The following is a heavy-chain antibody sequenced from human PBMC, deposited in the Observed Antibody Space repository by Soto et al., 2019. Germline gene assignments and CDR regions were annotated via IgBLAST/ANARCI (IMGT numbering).Heavy chain of an antibody. CDR2: IYHSGST. D-gene: IGHD2-2*01. CDR1: GGSISSGGYS. Sequence: PSETLSLTCAVSGGSISSGGYSWSWIRQPPGKGLEWIGYIYHSGSTYYNPSLKSRVTISVDRSKIQFSQKLSSVTAADTAVYYCARVPDRWGQGTLVTVSS. V-gene: IGHV4-30-2*01. J-gene: IGHJ5*02. CDR3: ARVPDR.